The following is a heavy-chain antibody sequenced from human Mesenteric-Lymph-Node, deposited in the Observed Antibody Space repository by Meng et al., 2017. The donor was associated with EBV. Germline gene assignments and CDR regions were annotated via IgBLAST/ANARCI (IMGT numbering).Heavy chain of an antibody. Sequence: QLVGSGGCVVAPGGSLRLSCAVSGFTFSNYWMYWVRQVPEKGLVCVSYISSDGRTTIYADSVKGRFTISRDNAKNTLYLQMNSLRAEDTAVYYCARDSEGYFDFWGQGTLVTVSS. J-gene: IGHJ4*02. V-gene: IGHV3-74*01. CDR1: GFTFSNYW. CDR3: ARDSEGYFDF. CDR2: ISSDGRTT.